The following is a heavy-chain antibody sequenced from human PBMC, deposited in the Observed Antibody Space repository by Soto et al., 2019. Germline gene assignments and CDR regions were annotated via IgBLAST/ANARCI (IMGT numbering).Heavy chain of an antibody. J-gene: IGHJ3*02. D-gene: IGHD5-12*01. CDR3: GRDSQPYNGYDSSDPDAFDI. Sequence: QVQLVESGGGVVQPGRSLRLSCAASGFTFSSYGMHWVRQAPGKGLEWVAVIWYDGSNKYYADSVKGRFTISRDNSKNTLYLQMNSLRAEDTAVYYCGRDSQPYNGYDSSDPDAFDIWGQGTMVTVSS. CDR1: GFTFSSYG. CDR2: IWYDGSNK. V-gene: IGHV3-33*01.